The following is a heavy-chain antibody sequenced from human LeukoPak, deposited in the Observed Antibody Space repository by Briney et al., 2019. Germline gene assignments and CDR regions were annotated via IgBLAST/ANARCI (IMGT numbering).Heavy chain of an antibody. CDR1: GFTFSSYD. CDR3: AREGSGSGVDAFDI. D-gene: IGHD1-26*01. J-gene: IGHJ3*02. Sequence: PGGSLRLSCAASGFTFSSYDMHWVRQATGKGLEWVSAIGTAGDTYYPGSVKGRFTISRENAKNSLYLQMNSLRAGDTAVYYCAREGSGSGVDAFDIWGQRTMVTVSS. V-gene: IGHV3-13*01. CDR2: IGTAGDT.